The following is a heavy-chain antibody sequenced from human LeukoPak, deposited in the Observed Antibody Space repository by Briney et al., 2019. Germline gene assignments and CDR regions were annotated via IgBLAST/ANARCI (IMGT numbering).Heavy chain of an antibody. J-gene: IGHJ4*02. D-gene: IGHD3-10*01. Sequence: SETLSLTCAVSGVSISSNLWWTWVRPPPGKGLEWIAEIHHSGSINYNPSLKSRVTISVDKAKNQFSLNLNSVTAADTAVYYCARGGDRSFDYWGQGTLVTVSS. CDR1: GVSISSNLW. V-gene: IGHV4-4*02. CDR2: IHHSGSI. CDR3: ARGGDRSFDY.